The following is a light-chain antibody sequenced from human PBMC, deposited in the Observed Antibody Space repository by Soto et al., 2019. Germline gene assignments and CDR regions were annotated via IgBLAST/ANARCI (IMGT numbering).Light chain of an antibody. V-gene: IGLV2-14*03. CDR1: SSDVGGYNY. CDR2: DVS. J-gene: IGLJ1*01. Sequence: QSALTQPASVSGAHGQSIAISCTGTSSDVGGYNYVSWYQHHPGKAPKLMVYDVSNRPSGVSNRFSGSKSGNTASLTISGLQAEDEADYYCSSYTSSSTDVFGTGTKVTVL. CDR3: SSYTSSSTDV.